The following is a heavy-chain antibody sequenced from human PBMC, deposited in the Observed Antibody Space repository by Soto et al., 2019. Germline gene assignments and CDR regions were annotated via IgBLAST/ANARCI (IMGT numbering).Heavy chain of an antibody. CDR1: GFIFSNFG. V-gene: IGHV3-33*01. CDR2: ICYDGSNE. Sequence: QVQLVESGGGVVQPGRSLRLSCAASGFIFSNFGMHWVRQXPXXXXXXXXVICYDGSNEYYADSVKGRFTISKDNSKNTLYLQXNSXXXXXXXXXXXXXXXXXXXXXXXXXXXVXXQGTTVIVSS. J-gene: IGHJ6*02. CDR3: XXXXXXXXXXXXXXXXV.